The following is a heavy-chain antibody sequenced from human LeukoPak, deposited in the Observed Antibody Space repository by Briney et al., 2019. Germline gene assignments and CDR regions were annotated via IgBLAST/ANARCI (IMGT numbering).Heavy chain of an antibody. CDR2: INPNSGGT. Sequence: VASVKVSCKASGYTFTGYYMHWVRQAPGQGLEWMGWINPNSGGTNYAQKFQGRVTMARDTPISTAYMELSRLRSDDTAVYYCARDYDSSGYYEFDPWGQGTLVTVSS. V-gene: IGHV1-2*02. CDR3: ARDYDSSGYYEFDP. CDR1: GYTFTGYY. D-gene: IGHD3-22*01. J-gene: IGHJ5*02.